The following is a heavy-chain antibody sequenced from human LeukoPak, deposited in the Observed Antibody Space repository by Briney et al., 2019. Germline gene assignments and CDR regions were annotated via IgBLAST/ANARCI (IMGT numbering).Heavy chain of an antibody. J-gene: IGHJ2*01. CDR2: IYMNGIA. CDR3: ARNRDWYWFFDL. V-gene: IGHV4-4*07. Sequence: SETLSLTCSVSGGSSRNDIWNWIRQPAGKGLEWIGRIYMNGIANYNPSPKSRVTMSLDTSNNQFSLNLYSVTAADTAVYYCARNRDWYWFFDLWGRGTLVTVSS. CDR1: GGSSRNDI. D-gene: IGHD1-14*01.